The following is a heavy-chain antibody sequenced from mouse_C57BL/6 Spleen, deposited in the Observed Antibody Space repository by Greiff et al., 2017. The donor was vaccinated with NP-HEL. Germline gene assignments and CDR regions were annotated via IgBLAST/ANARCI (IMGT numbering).Heavy chain of an antibody. CDR2: INPNNGGT. V-gene: IGHV1-22*01. D-gene: IGHD2-5*01. Sequence: VQLQQSGPELVKPGASVKMSCKASGYTFTDYNMHWVKQSHGKSLEWIGYINPNNGGTSYNQKFKGKATLTVNKSSSTAYMELRSLTSEDSAVYYCARLSHSNYYYYAMDYWGQGTSVTVSS. CDR1: GYTFTDYN. CDR3: ARLSHSNYYYYAMDY. J-gene: IGHJ4*01.